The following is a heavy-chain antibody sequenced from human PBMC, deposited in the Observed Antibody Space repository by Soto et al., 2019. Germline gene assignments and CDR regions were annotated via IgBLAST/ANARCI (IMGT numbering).Heavy chain of an antibody. J-gene: IGHJ4*02. CDR2: IYSSGST. CDR3: ARRGGSFKLDF. V-gene: IGHV4-4*07. Sequence: PSETLSLTCTVSGGSITGYHWSWIRQPAGEGLEWIGRIYSSGSTKYNPSLKSRVTMSVDTSKNQFSLNLISVTAADTAVYYCARRGGSFKLDFWGLGTLVTVSS. CDR1: GGSITGYH. D-gene: IGHD1-26*01.